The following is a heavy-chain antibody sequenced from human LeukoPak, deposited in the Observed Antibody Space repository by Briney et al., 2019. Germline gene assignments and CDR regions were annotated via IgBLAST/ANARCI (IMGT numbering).Heavy chain of an antibody. CDR3: AKAVGSSGYFSRDAFDI. J-gene: IGHJ3*02. V-gene: IGHV3-23*01. CDR1: GFTFSSYA. Sequence: GGSLRLSYAPSGFTFSSYAMSWVRQAPGKGLELVAVISGGGSGTYYADSVRGRFTISRDNSKNTVYLQMNSLRAEDTAIYYCAKAVGSSGYFSRDAFDIWGQGTMVTVSS. CDR2: ISGGGSGT. D-gene: IGHD3-22*01.